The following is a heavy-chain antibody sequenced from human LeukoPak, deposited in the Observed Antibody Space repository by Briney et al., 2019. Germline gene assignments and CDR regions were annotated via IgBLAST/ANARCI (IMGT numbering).Heavy chain of an antibody. D-gene: IGHD2-21*02. J-gene: IGHJ2*01. CDR2: ISYNSDTI. CDR3: AKDYCGGDCYSGWYFDL. CDR1: GFTFVDYA. V-gene: IGHV3-9*01. Sequence: GWSLTLSCAASGFTFVDYAMHWVRQAPGKGLEWVSGISYNSDTIAYADSVKSRFTITRDNAKNSLYLQMNSLRAEDTAVYYCAKDYCGGDCYSGWYFDLWGRGTLVTVSS.